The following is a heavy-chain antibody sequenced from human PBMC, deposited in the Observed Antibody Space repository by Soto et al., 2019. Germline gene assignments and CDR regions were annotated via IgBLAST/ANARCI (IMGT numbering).Heavy chain of an antibody. J-gene: IGHJ6*02. Sequence: GASVKVSCKASGYTFTGYYMHWVRQAPGQGLEWMGWINPNSGGTNYAQKFQGRVTMTRDTSISTAYMELSRLRSDDTAVYYCASVTDFWSGYFGYYYGMDVWGQGTTVTVSS. CDR2: INPNSGGT. V-gene: IGHV1-2*02. D-gene: IGHD3-3*01. CDR3: ASVTDFWSGYFGYYYGMDV. CDR1: GYTFTGYY.